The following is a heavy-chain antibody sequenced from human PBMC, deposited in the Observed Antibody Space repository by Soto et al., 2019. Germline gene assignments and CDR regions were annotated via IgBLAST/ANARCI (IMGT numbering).Heavy chain of an antibody. Sequence: QVTLKESGPVLVNPTETLTLTCTVSGFSLSNARMGVSWIRQPPGKALEWLAHIFSNDEKSYSTSLKSRLTISKDTSKSQVVLTMTNMDPVDTATYYCARILTIFGVVTWTDYWGQGTLVTVSS. CDR3: ARILTIFGVVTWTDY. J-gene: IGHJ4*02. V-gene: IGHV2-26*01. D-gene: IGHD3-3*01. CDR2: IFSNDEK. CDR1: GFSLSNARMG.